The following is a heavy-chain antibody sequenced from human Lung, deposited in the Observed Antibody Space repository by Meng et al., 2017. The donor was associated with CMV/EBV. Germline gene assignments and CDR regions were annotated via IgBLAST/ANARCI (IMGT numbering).Heavy chain of an antibody. CDR3: ARARSPTHFDY. J-gene: IGHJ4*02. CDR1: GFTFSTYD. V-gene: IGHV3-13*01. Sequence: GGSLGLSCTASGFTFSTYDFHWVRQPTGKGLEWVSSIGTVGDTYSIGSVKGRFIISREDAKNSVYLQMNGLRDGDTGLYYCARARSPTHFDYLGQGALVTVSS. CDR2: IGTVGDT.